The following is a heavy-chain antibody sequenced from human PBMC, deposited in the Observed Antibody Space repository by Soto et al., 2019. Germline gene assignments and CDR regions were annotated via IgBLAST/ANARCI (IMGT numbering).Heavy chain of an antibody. V-gene: IGHV4-59*01. CDR3: ARLSGYDSYYYYGMDV. Sequence: PSETLSLTCTVSGGSMSSYYWSWIRQPPGKGLEWIGYIYYSGSTNYNPSLKSRVTISVDTSKNQFSLKLSSVTAADTAVYYCARLSGYDSYYYYGMDVWGQGTTVTVSS. CDR2: IYYSGST. CDR1: GGSMSSYY. D-gene: IGHD5-12*01. J-gene: IGHJ6*02.